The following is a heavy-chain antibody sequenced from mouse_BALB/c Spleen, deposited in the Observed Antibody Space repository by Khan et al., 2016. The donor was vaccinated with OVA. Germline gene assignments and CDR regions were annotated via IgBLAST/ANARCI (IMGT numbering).Heavy chain of an antibody. Sequence: QVQLKESGAELAKPGASVKMSCKASGYTFVNYWILWVRQRPGQGLEWIGNINPSIAYTENNQNFKDKATLTADKSSSTAYMQLNSLTSEDSAVYYCARRGLRWDFDYWGQGTTLSVSS. CDR3: ARRGLRWDFDY. J-gene: IGHJ2*01. D-gene: IGHD1-1*01. V-gene: IGHV1-7*01. CDR2: INPSIAYT. CDR1: GYTFVNYW.